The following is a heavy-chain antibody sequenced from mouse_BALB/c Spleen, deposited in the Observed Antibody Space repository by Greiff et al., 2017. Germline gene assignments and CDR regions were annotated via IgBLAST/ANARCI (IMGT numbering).Heavy chain of an antibody. D-gene: IGHD1-1*01. CDR1: GFTFSSYG. V-gene: IGHV5-6-3*01. Sequence: VQLKESGGGLVQPGGSLKLSCAASGFTFSSYGMSWVRQTPDKRLELVATINSNGGSTYYPDSVKGRFTISRDNAKNTLYLQMSSLKSEDTAMYYCAREGGLLRVFDYWGQGTTLTVSS. J-gene: IGHJ2*01. CDR3: AREGGLLRVFDY. CDR2: INSNGGST.